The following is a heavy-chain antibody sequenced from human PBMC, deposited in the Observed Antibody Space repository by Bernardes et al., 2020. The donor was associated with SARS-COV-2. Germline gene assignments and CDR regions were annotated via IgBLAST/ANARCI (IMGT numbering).Heavy chain of an antibody. CDR1: GFTFNNYS. D-gene: IGHD3-9*01. V-gene: IGHV3-23*01. Sequence: GGSLRLSCAASGFTFNNYSMSWVRQAPGKWLEWISGIGGSGVSTYYADSVKGRFTISRDNSTNTLYLQMNSLRAEDTAVYHCAKDGSLTVYLGEYYDYRGMDVWGQGTTVTVAS. J-gene: IGHJ6*02. CDR3: AKDGSLTVYLGEYYDYRGMDV. CDR2: IGGSGVST.